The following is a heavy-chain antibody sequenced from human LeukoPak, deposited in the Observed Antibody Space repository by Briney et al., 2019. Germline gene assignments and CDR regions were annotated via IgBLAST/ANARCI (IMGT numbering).Heavy chain of an antibody. J-gene: IGHJ4*02. CDR2: IRSKAYGGTT. CDR1: GCTFGDYA. D-gene: IGHD3-22*01. CDR3: TRGYYYDSSGYFSDY. Sequence: GGSLRLSCTASGCTFGDYAMSWLRQAPGKGLEWVGFIRSKAYGGTTEYAASVKGRFTISRDDSKSIAYLQMNSLKTEDTAVYYCTRGYYYDSSGYFSDYWGQGTLVTVSS. V-gene: IGHV3-49*03.